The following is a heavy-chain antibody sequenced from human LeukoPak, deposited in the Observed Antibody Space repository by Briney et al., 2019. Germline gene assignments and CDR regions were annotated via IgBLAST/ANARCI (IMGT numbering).Heavy chain of an antibody. V-gene: IGHV4-30-2*01. CDR1: GGSISSGGYY. CDR3: ARSPPPGWFDP. Sequence: SETLSLTCTVSGGSISSGGYYWSWIRQPPGKGLEWIGYIYHSGSTYYNPSLKSRVTISVDRSKNQFSLKLSSVTAADTAVYYCARSPPPGWFDPWGQGTLVTVSS. CDR2: IYHSGST. J-gene: IGHJ5*02.